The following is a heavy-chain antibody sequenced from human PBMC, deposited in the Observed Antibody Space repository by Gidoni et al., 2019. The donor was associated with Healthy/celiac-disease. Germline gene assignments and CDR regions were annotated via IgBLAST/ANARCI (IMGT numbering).Heavy chain of an antibody. V-gene: IGHV3-23*01. CDR3: GKDSLD. CDR2: ISGSGGST. CDR1: GFTFSSYA. Sequence: EVQLLESGGGLVQPGGSLRLPCASSGFTFSSYAMSWVRQAPGQGLEWVSAISGSGGSTYYAASVKGRFTISRDNTKNTLYMQMNSLRAEDTAVYYCGKDSLDWGQGTLVTVSS. J-gene: IGHJ4*02.